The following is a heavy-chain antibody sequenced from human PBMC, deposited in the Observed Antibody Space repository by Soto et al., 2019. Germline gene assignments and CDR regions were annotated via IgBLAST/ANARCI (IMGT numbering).Heavy chain of an antibody. CDR2: IYPGDSDT. Sequence: EVQLVQSGAEVKKPGESLQISCKGSGYSFTSYWIGWVRQMPGKGLEWMGIIYPGDSDTRYSPSFQGQVTISADKSISTAYLQWRSLKASETAMYYCAGHGSDGLEITLGYYYMDVWGKGTTVSVSS. J-gene: IGHJ6*03. D-gene: IGHD1-1*01. CDR1: GYSFTSYW. CDR3: AGHGSDGLEITLGYYYMDV. V-gene: IGHV5-51*01.